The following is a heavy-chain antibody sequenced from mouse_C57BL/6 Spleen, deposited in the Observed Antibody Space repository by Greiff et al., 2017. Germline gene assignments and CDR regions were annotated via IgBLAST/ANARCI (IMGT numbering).Heavy chain of an antibody. CDR1: GYAFSSSW. CDR3: ARPIYYYGSSYYYFDY. V-gene: IGHV1-82*01. D-gene: IGHD1-1*01. Sequence: QVQLQQSGPELVKPGASVKISCKASGYAFSSSWMNWVQQRPGKGLEWIGRIYPGDGDTNYNGQFKGKATLTADKSSSTAYMQLSSLTSEDSAVYFCARPIYYYGSSYYYFDYWGQGTTLTVSS. J-gene: IGHJ2*01. CDR2: IYPGDGDT.